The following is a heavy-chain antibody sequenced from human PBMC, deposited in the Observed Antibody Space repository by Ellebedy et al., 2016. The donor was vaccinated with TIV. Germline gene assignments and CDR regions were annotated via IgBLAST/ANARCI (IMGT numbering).Heavy chain of an antibody. D-gene: IGHD1-26*01. V-gene: IGHV3-11*04. CDR2: ISSSGSYI. J-gene: IGHJ3*01. Sequence: GGSLRLSCAASGFTFSDYYMSWIRQAPGKGLEWVSSISSSGSYIYYADSVKGRFTISRDNAKNSLYLQMNSLRAEDTAVYYCASSWRSYFRGDFWGQGTMVTVSS. CDR1: GFTFSDYY. CDR3: ASSWRSYFRGDF.